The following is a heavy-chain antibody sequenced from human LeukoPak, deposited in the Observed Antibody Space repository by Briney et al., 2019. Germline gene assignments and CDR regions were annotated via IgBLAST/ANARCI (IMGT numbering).Heavy chain of an antibody. V-gene: IGHV4-31*03. D-gene: IGHD4-11*01. CDR2: IYYSGST. J-gene: IGHJ4*02. CDR3: ASREEVRAGYFDD. Sequence: SETLSLTCTVSGGSVSSGSYYWSWIRQHPGKGLEWIGYIYYSGSTYYNPSLESRVTISVDTSKNQFSLKLSSVTAADTAVYYCASREEVRAGYFDDWGQGTLVTVSS. CDR1: GGSVSSGSYY.